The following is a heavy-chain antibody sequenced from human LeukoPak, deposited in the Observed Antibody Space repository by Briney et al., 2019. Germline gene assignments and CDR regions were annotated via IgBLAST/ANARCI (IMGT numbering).Heavy chain of an antibody. D-gene: IGHD6-19*01. J-gene: IGHJ3*02. CDR1: GDSVSRNSVA. V-gene: IGHV6-1*01. CDR2: TYYRSKLHS. Sequence: SQTLSLTCAISGDSVSRNSVAWNWIRQSPSRGLEWLGRTYYRSKLHSDYAVSVKIRIEINPDTSKNHFALQLNSMTPEDTAVYYCASSGAHAFDIWGQGTMVTVSS. CDR3: ASSGAHAFDI.